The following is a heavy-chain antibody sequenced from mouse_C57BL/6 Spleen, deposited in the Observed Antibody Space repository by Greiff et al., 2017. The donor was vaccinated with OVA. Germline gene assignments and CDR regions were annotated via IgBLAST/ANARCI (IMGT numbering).Heavy chain of an antibody. J-gene: IGHJ2*01. V-gene: IGHV1-4*01. CDR1: GYTFTSYT. Sequence: QVQLKESGAELARPGASVKMSCKASGYTFTSYTMHWVKQRPGQGLEWIGYINPSSGYTKYNQKFKDKATLTADKSSSTAYMQLSSLTSEDSAVYYCARWTSYYGSFDYWGQGTTLTVSS. CDR2: INPSSGYT. CDR3: ARWTSYYGSFDY. D-gene: IGHD1-1*01.